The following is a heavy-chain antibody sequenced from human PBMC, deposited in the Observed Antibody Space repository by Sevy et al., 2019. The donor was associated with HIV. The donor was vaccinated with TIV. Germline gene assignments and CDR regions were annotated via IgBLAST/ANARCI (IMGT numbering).Heavy chain of an antibody. CDR2: INPNSGGT. V-gene: IGHV1-2*02. Sequence: NNRGASVKVSCKASGYTFTGYYMHWVRQAPGQGLEWMGWINPNSGGTNYAQKFQGRVTMTRDTSISTAYMELSRLRSDDTAVYYCARERAHSSSWYEYYYYGMDVWGQGTTVTVSS. CDR1: GYTFTGYY. CDR3: ARERAHSSSWYEYYYYGMDV. J-gene: IGHJ6*02. D-gene: IGHD6-13*01.